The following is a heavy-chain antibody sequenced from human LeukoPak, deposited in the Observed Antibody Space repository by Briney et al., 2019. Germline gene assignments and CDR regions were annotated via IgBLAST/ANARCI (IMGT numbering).Heavy chain of an antibody. V-gene: IGHV3-11*04. Sequence: PGGSLRLSCAASGFTFSDYYMSWIRQAPGKGLEWVSYISSSGSTIYYADSVKGRFTISRDNAKNSLYLQMNSLRAEDTAVYYCARDGSQWLDNVFDIWGQGTMVTVSS. J-gene: IGHJ3*02. CDR3: ARDGSQWLDNVFDI. CDR2: ISSSGSTI. CDR1: GFTFSDYY. D-gene: IGHD6-19*01.